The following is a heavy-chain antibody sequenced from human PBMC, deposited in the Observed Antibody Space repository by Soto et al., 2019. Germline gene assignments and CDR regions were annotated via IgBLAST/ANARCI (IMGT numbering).Heavy chain of an antibody. Sequence: GGSLRLSCAASGFTFSSYAMSWVRQAPGKGLEWVSAISGSGGSTYYADSVKGRFTISRDNSKNTLYLQMNSLRAEDTAVYYCANTVDPYVLLWFGDPGPWGQGTLVTVSS. V-gene: IGHV3-23*01. CDR1: GFTFSSYA. J-gene: IGHJ5*02. CDR2: ISGSGGST. D-gene: IGHD3-10*01. CDR3: ANTVDPYVLLWFGDPGP.